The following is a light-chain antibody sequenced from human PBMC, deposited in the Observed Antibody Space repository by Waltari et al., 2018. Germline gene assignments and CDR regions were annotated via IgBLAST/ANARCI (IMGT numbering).Light chain of an antibody. J-gene: IGLJ2*01. V-gene: IGLV2-14*01. CDR1: SSNIGGYNY. CDR2: DVN. CDR3: SSYTTSSTLMV. Sequence: QSALTQPASVSGSPGQSITISCTGTSSNIGGYNYVSWYQQHPGKAPKLMLYDVNKRPAGVSNRFSGSKSGNTASLTISGLQAEDEADYYCSSYTTSSTLMVFGGGTKLSVL.